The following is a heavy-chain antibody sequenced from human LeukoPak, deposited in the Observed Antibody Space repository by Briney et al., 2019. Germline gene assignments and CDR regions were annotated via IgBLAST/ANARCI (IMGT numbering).Heavy chain of an antibody. CDR3: AGHSSGSYYAAFDI. Sequence: GESRKISCKGSGYTFTTYWIGWVRQMPGKGLEWMGIIYPGDSDTKYSPSFQGQVTISADKSINTAYLQWSSLKASDTVMYYCAGHSSGSYYAAFDIWGQGTMVTVSS. CDR1: GYTFTTYW. D-gene: IGHD6-19*01. CDR2: IYPGDSDT. J-gene: IGHJ3*02. V-gene: IGHV5-51*01.